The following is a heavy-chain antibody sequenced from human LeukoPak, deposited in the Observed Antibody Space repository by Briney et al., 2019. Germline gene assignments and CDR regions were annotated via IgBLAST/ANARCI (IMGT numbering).Heavy chain of an antibody. CDR3: ARVIVVVPIGVYHYYAMDV. CDR1: GDSISTGGYY. CDR2: IYYSGST. J-gene: IGHJ6*02. Sequence: SETLSLTCTVSGDSISTGGYYWAWIRQHRERGLEWIGYIYYSGSTHYSPSLQSRVTISVDTSKNQFSLNLSSVTAADTAVYYCARVIVVVPIGVYHYYAMDVWGQGTTVTVSS. D-gene: IGHD2-2*01. V-gene: IGHV4-31*03.